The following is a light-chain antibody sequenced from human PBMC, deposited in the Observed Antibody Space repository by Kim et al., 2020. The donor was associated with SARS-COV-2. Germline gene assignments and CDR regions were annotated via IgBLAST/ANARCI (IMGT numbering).Light chain of an antibody. V-gene: IGKV1-8*01. CDR2: DAT. J-gene: IGKJ5*01. Sequence: IRMTQSPSSFSASTGDRVTITCLASQGINADLAWYQQKPGKAPKLLIYDATTLQSGVPSRFSGSGSGTDFTLTISRLQSEDLATYHCQQYYSWPIIVGQGTRLEIK. CDR3: QQYYSWPII. CDR1: QGINAD.